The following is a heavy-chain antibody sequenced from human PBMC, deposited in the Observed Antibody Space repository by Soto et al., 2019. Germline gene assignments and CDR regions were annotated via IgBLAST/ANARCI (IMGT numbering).Heavy chain of an antibody. V-gene: IGHV3-7*01. D-gene: IGHD3-3*01. CDR2: IKQDGSEK. Sequence: EVQLVESGGGLVQPGGSLRLSCAASGFTFSSYWMSWVRQAPGKGLEWVANIKQDGSEKYYVDSVKGRFTISRDNAKSSLYLQMNSLSADDTAVYYCARKYYDFWNGYAFDIWGQGTMVTVSS. CDR1: GFTFSSYW. J-gene: IGHJ3*02. CDR3: ARKYYDFWNGYAFDI.